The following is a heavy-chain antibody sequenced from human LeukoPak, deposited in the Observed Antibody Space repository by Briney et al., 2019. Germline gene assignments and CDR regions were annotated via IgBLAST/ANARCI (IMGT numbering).Heavy chain of an antibody. D-gene: IGHD2-2*01. J-gene: IGHJ4*02. CDR2: IIPIFGTA. Sequence: ASVKVSCKASGGTFSSYAISWVRQAPGQGLEWMGGIIPIFGTANYAQKFQGRVTITTDESTSTAYMELSSLRSEDTAEYYCARVDSSTRFDYWGQGTLVTVSS. CDR3: ARVDSSTRFDY. CDR1: GGTFSSYA. V-gene: IGHV1-69*05.